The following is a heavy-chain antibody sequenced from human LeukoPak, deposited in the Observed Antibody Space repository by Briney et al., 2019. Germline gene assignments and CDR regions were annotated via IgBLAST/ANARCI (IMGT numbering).Heavy chain of an antibody. CDR3: ASKATSLGYDFS. CDR1: GFTFSSYS. CDR2: ISSSSSTI. V-gene: IGHV3-48*01. D-gene: IGHD3-3*01. J-gene: IGHJ5*02. Sequence: GGSLRLSCAASGFTFSSYSMNWVRQAPGKGLKWVSYISSSSSTIYYADSVKGRFTISRDSAKNSLYLQMNSLRAEDTAVYYCASKATSLGYDFSWGQGTLVTVSS.